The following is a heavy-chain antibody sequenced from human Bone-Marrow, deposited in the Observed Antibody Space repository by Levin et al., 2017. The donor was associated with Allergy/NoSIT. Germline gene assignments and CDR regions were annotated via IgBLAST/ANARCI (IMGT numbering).Heavy chain of an antibody. CDR2: IFPGDSDT. J-gene: IGHJ4*02. CDR3: VRQLWGRTWRNAVTTFGLGF. D-gene: IGHD3-10*02. V-gene: IGHV5-51*01. Sequence: GGSLRLSCEGSGYIFPNYWIGWVRQMPGKGLEWMGIIFPGDSDTRYSPSFQSQVTISADKSINTAYLQWNSLRASDTAIYYCVRQLWGRTWRNAVTTFGLGFWGQGTLVTVSS. CDR1: GYIFPNYW.